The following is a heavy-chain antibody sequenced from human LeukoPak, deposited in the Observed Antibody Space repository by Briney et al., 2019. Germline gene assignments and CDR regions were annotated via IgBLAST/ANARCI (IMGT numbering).Heavy chain of an antibody. CDR2: INHSGST. Sequence: SETLSLTCAVYGGSFSGYYWSWIRHPPGKGLEWIGEINHSGSTNYNPSLKSRFTISVDTSKNQFSLKLSSVTAADTAVYYCARGGLLWFGERRTFDIWGQGTMVTVSS. CDR1: GGSFSGYY. J-gene: IGHJ3*02. V-gene: IGHV4-34*01. D-gene: IGHD3-10*01. CDR3: ARGGLLWFGERRTFDI.